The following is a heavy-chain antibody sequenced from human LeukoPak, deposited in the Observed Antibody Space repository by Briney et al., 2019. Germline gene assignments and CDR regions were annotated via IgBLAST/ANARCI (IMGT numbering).Heavy chain of an antibody. V-gene: IGHV3-33*01. J-gene: IGHJ1*01. Sequence: GGSLRLSCAASGFTFSSYGMHWVRQAPGKGLEWVAVIWYDGSNKYYADSLKGRFTISRDNSKNTLYLQMNSLRAEDTAVYYCARGADGYKGRGFQHWGQGTLVTVSS. CDR2: IWYDGSNK. D-gene: IGHD5-24*01. CDR3: ARGADGYKGRGFQH. CDR1: GFTFSSYG.